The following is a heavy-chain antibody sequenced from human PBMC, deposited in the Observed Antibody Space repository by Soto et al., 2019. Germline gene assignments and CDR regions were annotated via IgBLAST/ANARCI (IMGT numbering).Heavy chain of an antibody. J-gene: IGHJ3*02. CDR3: ARGYHYYDSSGYDKWDAFDI. Sequence: PGGSLRLSCAASGFTFSSYSMNWVLQAPGKGLEWVSSISSSSSYIYYADSVKGRFTISRDNAKNSLYLQMNSLRAEDTAVYYCARGYHYYDSSGYDKWDAFDIWGQGTMVTVSS. D-gene: IGHD3-22*01. V-gene: IGHV3-21*01. CDR1: GFTFSSYS. CDR2: ISSSSSYI.